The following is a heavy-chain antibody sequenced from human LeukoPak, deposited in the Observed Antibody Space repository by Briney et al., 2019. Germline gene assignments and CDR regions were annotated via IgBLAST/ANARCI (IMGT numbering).Heavy chain of an antibody. CDR1: GGSFSDYY. D-gene: IGHD5-12*01. J-gene: IGHJ4*02. CDR3: ARFSRGSLHSLDY. Sequence: SETLSLTCAVYGGSFSDYYWSWIRQPPGKGLEWIGEINHSGSTNYNPSLKSRVTISVDTSKNQFSLKLSFVTAADTAVYYCARFSRGSLHSLDYWGQGTLVTVSS. V-gene: IGHV4-34*01. CDR2: INHSGST.